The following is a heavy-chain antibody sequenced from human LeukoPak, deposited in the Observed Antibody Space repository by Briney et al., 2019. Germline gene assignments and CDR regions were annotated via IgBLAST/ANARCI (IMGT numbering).Heavy chain of an antibody. CDR1: GFTFSSYS. J-gene: IGHJ4*02. CDR3: ARERGGGGGITIFSY. CDR2: ISSSSSYI. V-gene: IGHV3-21*01. D-gene: IGHD3-9*01. Sequence: GGSLRLSCAASGFTFSSYSMNWVRQAPGKGLEWVSSISSSSSYIYYADSVKGRFTISRDNAKNSLYLQMSSLRAEDTAVYYCARERGGGGGITIFSYWGQGTLVTVSS.